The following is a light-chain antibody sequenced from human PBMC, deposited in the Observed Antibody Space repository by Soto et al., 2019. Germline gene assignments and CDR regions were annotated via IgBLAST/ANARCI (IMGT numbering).Light chain of an antibody. CDR3: SSYTATSAHV. Sequence: QSALTQPASVSGSPGQSITVSCTGTSSDVGRHNFVSWYQQHPGKVPRLIIFDVSYRPSGVSNRFSGSKSGNTASLTISGLQADDEADYYCSSYTATSAHVFGTGTKVTVL. CDR1: SSDVGRHNF. V-gene: IGLV2-14*03. CDR2: DVS. J-gene: IGLJ1*01.